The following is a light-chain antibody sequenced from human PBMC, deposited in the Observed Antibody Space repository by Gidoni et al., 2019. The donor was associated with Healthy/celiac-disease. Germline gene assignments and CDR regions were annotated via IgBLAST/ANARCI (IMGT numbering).Light chain of an antibody. CDR3: QQYYSTPQT. CDR2: WAS. V-gene: IGKV4-1*01. Sequence: DIVMHQSPDSLDVSLGERATINCKSSQSILYSSNNTNYLAWYQQKPGQPPKLLIYWASTRESGVPDRFSGSGSGTDFTLTISSLQAEDVAVYYCQQYYSTPQTFGQGTKLEIK. CDR1: QSILYSSNNTNY. J-gene: IGKJ2*01.